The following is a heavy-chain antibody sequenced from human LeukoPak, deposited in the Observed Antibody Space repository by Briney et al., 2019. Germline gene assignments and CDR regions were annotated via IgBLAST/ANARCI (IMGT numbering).Heavy chain of an antibody. CDR1: GDSISSSTFS. CDR3: ARHGAVAGTEFDY. V-gene: IGHV4-39*01. J-gene: IGHJ4*02. Sequence: SETLSLTCTVSGDSISSSTFSWGWIRQPPGKGPEWIGSIYHTGNTYYNPSLKARVTISVDTSKNQFSLNLSSVTAADTAVYYCARHGAVAGTEFDYWGQGTLVTVSS. D-gene: IGHD6-13*01. CDR2: IYHTGNT.